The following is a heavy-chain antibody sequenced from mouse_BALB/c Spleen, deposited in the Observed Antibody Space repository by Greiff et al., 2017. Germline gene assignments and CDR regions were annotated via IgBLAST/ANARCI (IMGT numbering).Heavy chain of an antibody. Sequence: EVQVVESGGGLVKPGGSLKLSCAASGFTFSSYAMSWVRQSPEKRLEWVAEISSGGSYTYYPDTVTGRFTISRDNAKNTLYLEMSSLRSEDTAMYYCARDRYDDAGGYAMDYWGQGTSVTVSS. J-gene: IGHJ4*01. CDR2: ISSGGSYT. D-gene: IGHD2-14*01. V-gene: IGHV5-9-4*01. CDR3: ARDRYDDAGGYAMDY. CDR1: GFTFSSYA.